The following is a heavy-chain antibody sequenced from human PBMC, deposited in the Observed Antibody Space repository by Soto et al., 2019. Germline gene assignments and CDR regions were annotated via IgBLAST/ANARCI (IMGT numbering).Heavy chain of an antibody. D-gene: IGHD2-2*01. V-gene: IGHV4-34*01. CDR2: INHSGST. CDR1: GGSFSGYY. CDR3: ARGFSTSCRTFDY. J-gene: IGHJ4*02. Sequence: PSETLSLTCAVYGGSFSGYYWSWIRQPPGKGLEWIGEINHSGSTNYNPSLKSRVTISVDASKNQFSLKLSSVTAADTAVYYCARGFSTSCRTFDYWGQGTLVTVSS.